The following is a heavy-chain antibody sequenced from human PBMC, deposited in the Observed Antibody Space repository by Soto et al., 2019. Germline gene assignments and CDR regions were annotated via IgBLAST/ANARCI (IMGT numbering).Heavy chain of an antibody. D-gene: IGHD3-16*01. CDR3: AKGDLLWDPFDL. CDR2: ISASGYSA. V-gene: IGHV3-23*01. Sequence: GGSLSLSCAASGLHFSTYAMTWVRQAPGKGLEWVSIISASGYSAYYGGAVKGRFTTSRDNSRSTLYLQMNGLRAEDTAVYYCAKGDLLWDPFDLWGQGTLVTVYS. CDR1: GLHFSTYA. J-gene: IGHJ4*02.